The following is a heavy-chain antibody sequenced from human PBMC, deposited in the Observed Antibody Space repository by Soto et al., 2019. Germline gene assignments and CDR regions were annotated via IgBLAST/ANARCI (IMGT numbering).Heavy chain of an antibody. D-gene: IGHD1-26*01. CDR2: IPSDGRDV. V-gene: IGHV3-74*01. CDR1: GLNFRCFS. J-gene: IGHJ4*02. CDR3: TRDDSGLGIDY. Sequence: PWGYLRLACEASGLNFRCFSMHSVRQPPGKGPEWVSNIPSDGRDVSYADSGRGRFTISRDDARNTLYLQMSDLRVEDTAIYYCTRDDSGLGIDYWGQGTQVTVYS.